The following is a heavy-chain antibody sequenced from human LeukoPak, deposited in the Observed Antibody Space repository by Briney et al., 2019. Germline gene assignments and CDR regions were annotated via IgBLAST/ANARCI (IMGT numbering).Heavy chain of an antibody. J-gene: IGHJ4*02. CDR1: GGSISSGGYS. CDR3: ARTRLYCSGGSCSPYYFDY. D-gene: IGHD2-15*01. Sequence: SQTLSLTCAASGGSISSGGYSWRWFRQPPGKGLEWIGYIYHSGSTYYNPSLKGRVTISVDRSKNQFSLKLSSVTAADTAVYYCARTRLYCSGGSCSPYYFDYWGQGTLVTVSS. CDR2: IYHSGST. V-gene: IGHV4-30-2*01.